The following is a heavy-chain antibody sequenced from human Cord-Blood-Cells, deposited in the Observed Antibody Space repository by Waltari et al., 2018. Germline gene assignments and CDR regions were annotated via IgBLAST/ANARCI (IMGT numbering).Heavy chain of an antibody. V-gene: IGHV4-39*01. CDR1: GGSISSSSYY. J-gene: IGHJ4*02. CDR3: ARQDMGGSGSYYNGGFNY. D-gene: IGHD3-10*01. Sequence: QLQLQESGPGLVKPSETLSLTCTVSGGSISSSSYYWGWIRQPPGKGLEWIGSIYYSGRTYYNPSLKSRVTISVDTSKNQFSLKLSSVTAADTAVYYCARQDMGGSGSYYNGGFNYWGQGTLVTVSS. CDR2: IYYSGRT.